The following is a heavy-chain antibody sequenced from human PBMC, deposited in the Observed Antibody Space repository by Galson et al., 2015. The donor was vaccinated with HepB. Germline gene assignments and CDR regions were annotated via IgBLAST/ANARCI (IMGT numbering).Heavy chain of an antibody. CDR3: ARTVAGTGTFDY. Sequence: SVKVSCKASGGTFSSYAISWVRQAPGQGLEWMGGIIPIFGTANYAQKFQGRVTITADESTSTAYMELSSLRSEDTAVYYCARTVAGTGTFDYWGQGTLVTVSS. J-gene: IGHJ4*02. D-gene: IGHD6-19*01. CDR1: GGTFSSYA. V-gene: IGHV1-69*13. CDR2: IIPIFGTA.